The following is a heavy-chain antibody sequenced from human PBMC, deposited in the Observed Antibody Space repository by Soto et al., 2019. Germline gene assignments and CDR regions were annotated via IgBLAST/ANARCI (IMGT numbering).Heavy chain of an antibody. CDR3: ARVVGGPNMGY. D-gene: IGHD2-15*01. CDR2: ISAYSGNP. Sequence: QVQLVQSGAEVKKPGASVKVSCKASGYTFTSYGISWVRQAPGQGLEWMGWISAYSGNPNYAQKLQGRVTTTTDTYTSKDEMELRSLRTDDTAVYYCARVVGGPNMGYWGQGTLVTVSS. CDR1: GYTFTSYG. J-gene: IGHJ4*02. V-gene: IGHV1-18*01.